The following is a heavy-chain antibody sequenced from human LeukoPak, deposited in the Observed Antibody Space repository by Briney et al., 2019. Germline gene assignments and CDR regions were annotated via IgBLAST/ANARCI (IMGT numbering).Heavy chain of an antibody. J-gene: IGHJ4*02. D-gene: IGHD3-22*01. CDR2: ISGSGGST. Sequence: GGSLRLSCAASGFTFSSYAMSWVRQAPGKGLEWVSAISGSGGSTYYADSVKGRFTISRDNSKNTLYLQMNSLRAEDTAVYYCAKDRSRRYYYDSSGYYHYFDYWGQGTLVTVSS. V-gene: IGHV3-23*01. CDR1: GFTFSSYA. CDR3: AKDRSRRYYYDSSGYYHYFDY.